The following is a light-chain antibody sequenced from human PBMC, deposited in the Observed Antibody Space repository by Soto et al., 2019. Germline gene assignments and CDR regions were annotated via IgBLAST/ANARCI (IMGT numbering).Light chain of an antibody. CDR1: SSNIGAGYD. V-gene: IGLV1-40*01. Sequence: QSVLTQPPSVSGAPGQRVTISCTGSSSNIGAGYDVHWYQQLPGTAPKLLIYDNNNRPSGVPDRFSGSKSGTSASLAITGLQAEDGADYHCQSYDSSLSGVVFGGGTKLTVL. CDR2: DNN. CDR3: QSYDSSLSGVV. J-gene: IGLJ2*01.